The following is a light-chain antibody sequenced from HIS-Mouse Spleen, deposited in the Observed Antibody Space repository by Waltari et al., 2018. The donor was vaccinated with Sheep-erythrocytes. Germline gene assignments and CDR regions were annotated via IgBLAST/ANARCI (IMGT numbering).Light chain of an antibody. V-gene: IGLV2-23*01. Sequence: QSALTQPASVSGSPGQSLTISCPGTSSDVGCYNLVSWYQQHPGKAPKLMIYEGSKRPSGVSNRFSGSKSGNTASLTISGLQAEDEADYYCCSYAGSSTLVFGGGTKLTVL. CDR1: SSDVGCYNL. CDR2: EGS. J-gene: IGLJ2*01. CDR3: CSYAGSSTLV.